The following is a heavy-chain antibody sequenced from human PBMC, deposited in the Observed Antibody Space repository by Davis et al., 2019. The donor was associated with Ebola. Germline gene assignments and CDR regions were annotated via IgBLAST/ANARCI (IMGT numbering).Heavy chain of an antibody. V-gene: IGHV3-73*01. CDR1: GFTFSSYE. CDR3: TNTLGTTDY. Sequence: GESLKISCAASGFTFSSYEMNWVRQASGKGLEWVGRIRSKANSYATAYAASVKGRFTISRDDSKNTAYLQMNSLKTEDTAVYYCTNTLGTTDYWGQGTLVTVSS. D-gene: IGHD4-11*01. CDR2: IRSKANSYAT. J-gene: IGHJ4*02.